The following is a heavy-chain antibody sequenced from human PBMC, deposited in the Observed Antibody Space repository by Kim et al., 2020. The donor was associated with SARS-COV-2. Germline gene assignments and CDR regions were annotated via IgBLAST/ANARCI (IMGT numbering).Heavy chain of an antibody. D-gene: IGHD4-17*01. CDR3: ARETTVVTSQFDP. J-gene: IGHJ5*02. CDR2: INPNSGGT. V-gene: IGHV1-2*06. CDR1: GYTFTGYY. Sequence: ASVKVSCKASGYTFTGYYMHWVRQAPGQGLEWMGRINPNSGGTNYAQKFQGRVTMTRDTSISTAYMELSRLRSDDTAVYYCARETTVVTSQFDPWGQGTLVTVSS.